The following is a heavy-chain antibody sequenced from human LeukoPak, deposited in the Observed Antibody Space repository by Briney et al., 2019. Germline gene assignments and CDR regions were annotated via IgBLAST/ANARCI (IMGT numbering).Heavy chain of an antibody. CDR1: GLTFSSYV. CDR2: ITSSSSYT. Sequence: GGSLRLSCAASGLTFSSYVMSGIRQAPGKGLEWVSYITSSSSYTNHADSVKGRFTISRDNAKNSLYLQMNSLRAEDTAVYYCARDYYGSGSIDYWGQGTLVTVSS. D-gene: IGHD3-10*01. J-gene: IGHJ4*02. CDR3: ARDYYGSGSIDY. V-gene: IGHV3-11*05.